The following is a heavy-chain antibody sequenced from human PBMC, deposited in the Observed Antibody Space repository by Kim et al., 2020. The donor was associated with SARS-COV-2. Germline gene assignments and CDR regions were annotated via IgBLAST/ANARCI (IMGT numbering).Heavy chain of an antibody. D-gene: IGHD1-26*01. CDR1: GFTFDDYA. CDR3: AKDMEYSGSYYGGMDV. CDR2: ISWNSGSI. V-gene: IGHV3-9*01. Sequence: GGSLRLSCAASGFTFDDYAMHWVRQAPGKGLEWVSGISWNSGSIGYADSVKGRFTISRDNAKNSLYLQMNSLRAEDTALYYCAKDMEYSGSYYGGMDVWG. J-gene: IGHJ6*01.